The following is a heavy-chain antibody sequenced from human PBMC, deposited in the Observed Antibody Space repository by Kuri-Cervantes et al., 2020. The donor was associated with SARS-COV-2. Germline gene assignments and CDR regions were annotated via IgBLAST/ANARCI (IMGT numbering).Heavy chain of an antibody. CDR3: ARDGNYYDSSGPRDI. V-gene: IGHV3-23*03. Sequence: GGSLRLSCAASGFTFSSYAMSWVRQAPGKGLEGVSVIYSGGSTTYYADSVKGRFTISRHNSKNTLYLQMNSLRAEDTAVYYCARDGNYYDSSGPRDIWGHGTMVTVSS. CDR2: IYSGGSTT. J-gene: IGHJ3*02. CDR1: GFTFSSYA. D-gene: IGHD3-22*01.